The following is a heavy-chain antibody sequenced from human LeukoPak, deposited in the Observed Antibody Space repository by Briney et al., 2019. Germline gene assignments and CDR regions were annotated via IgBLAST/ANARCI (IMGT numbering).Heavy chain of an antibody. Sequence: PGGSLRLSCEASGFTFRSYAMTWVRQAPGKGLEWVSAISGSGGSTYYADSVKGRFTISRDNSKNTLFLQMNSLRAEDTAVYYCAKYVDMVPTLVDYWGQGTLVTVSS. J-gene: IGHJ4*02. CDR3: AKYVDMVPTLVDY. CDR2: ISGSGGST. D-gene: IGHD3-10*01. CDR1: GFTFRSYA. V-gene: IGHV3-23*01.